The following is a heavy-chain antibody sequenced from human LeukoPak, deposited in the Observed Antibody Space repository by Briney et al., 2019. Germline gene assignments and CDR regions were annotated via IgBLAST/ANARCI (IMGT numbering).Heavy chain of an antibody. CDR3: AKDGGGGGSPEEDYFDY. Sequence: TGGSLRLSCAASGFTFTNDFMTWVRQAPGKGLEWVANMKVDGTDIHYVDSVKGRFTISSDNAKNSLYLQMNSLRAEDTALYYCAKDGGGGGSPEEDYFDYWGQGTLVTVSS. V-gene: IGHV3-7*03. CDR1: GFTFTNDF. D-gene: IGHD2-15*01. J-gene: IGHJ4*02. CDR2: MKVDGTDI.